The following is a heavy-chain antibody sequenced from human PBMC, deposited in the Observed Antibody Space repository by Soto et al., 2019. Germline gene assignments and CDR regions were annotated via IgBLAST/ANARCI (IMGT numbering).Heavy chain of an antibody. CDR2: IYYSGST. V-gene: IGHV4-59*01. D-gene: IGHD3-22*01. CDR3: ASLNYYDSSGYGWFDP. CDR1: GGSISSYY. Sequence: PSETLSLTCTVSGGSISSYYWSWIRQPPGKGLEWIGYIYYSGSTNYNPSLKSRVTISVDTSKNQFSLKLSSVTAADTAVYYCASLNYYDSSGYGWFDPWGQGTLVTVSS. J-gene: IGHJ5*02.